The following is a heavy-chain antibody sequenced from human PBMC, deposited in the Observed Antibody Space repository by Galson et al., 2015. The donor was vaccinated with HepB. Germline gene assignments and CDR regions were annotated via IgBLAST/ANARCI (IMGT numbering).Heavy chain of an antibody. V-gene: IGHV3-7*01. CDR3: ARGSGPPKGVRNGFDY. J-gene: IGHJ4*02. Sequence: SLRLSCAASGFTFSSYWMTWVRQAPGKGLEWVAKINQDGSDKYYVNSVKGRFTVSRDNAKNSVYLQMSSLRAEDTAVYYCARGSGPPKGVRNGFDYWGQGTLVTVSS. CDR2: INQDGSDK. D-gene: IGHD2-8*01. CDR1: GFTFSSYW.